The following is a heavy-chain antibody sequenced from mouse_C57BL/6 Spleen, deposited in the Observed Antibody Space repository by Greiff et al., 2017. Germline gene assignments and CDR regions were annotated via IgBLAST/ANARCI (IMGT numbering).Heavy chain of an antibody. D-gene: IGHD2-1*01. Sequence: LQQSGAELVRPGASVKLSCTASGFNIKDDYMHWVKQRPEQGLEWIGWIDPENGDTEYASKFQGKATITADTSSNTAYLQLSSLTSEDTAVYYCTAPYGNYVGSWFAYWGQGTLVTVSA. CDR3: TAPYGNYVGSWFAY. J-gene: IGHJ3*01. CDR2: IDPENGDT. CDR1: GFNIKDDY. V-gene: IGHV14-4*01.